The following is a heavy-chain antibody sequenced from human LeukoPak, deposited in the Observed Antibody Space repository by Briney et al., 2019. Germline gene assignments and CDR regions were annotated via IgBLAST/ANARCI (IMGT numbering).Heavy chain of an antibody. Sequence: GASVKVSCKASGYTFSDYYIHWLRQAPGQGLEWMGWTKPNGGVTNYARNFQGRITMTRDTSISTAFMELSSLRSDDTAVYYCARPSYCGAGCYYYFDYWGQGTLVTVSS. D-gene: IGHD2-21*02. CDR3: ARPSYCGAGCYYYFDY. CDR1: GYTFSDYY. V-gene: IGHV1-2*02. J-gene: IGHJ4*02. CDR2: TKPNGGVT.